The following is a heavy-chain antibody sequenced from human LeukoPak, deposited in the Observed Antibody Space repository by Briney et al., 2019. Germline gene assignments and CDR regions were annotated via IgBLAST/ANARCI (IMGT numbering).Heavy chain of an antibody. CDR3: TRGTGEGYFDY. CDR1: GYTFTRYP. J-gene: IGHJ4*02. CDR2: INTNTGNP. Sequence: GSSVKVSCKASGYTFTRYPMNWVRQAPGQGLEWMGWINTNTGNPTYAQGFTGRFVFSLDTSVSTAFLQISSLKAEDTAVYYCTRGTGEGYFDYWGQGTLVTVSS. D-gene: IGHD7-27*01. V-gene: IGHV7-4-1*02.